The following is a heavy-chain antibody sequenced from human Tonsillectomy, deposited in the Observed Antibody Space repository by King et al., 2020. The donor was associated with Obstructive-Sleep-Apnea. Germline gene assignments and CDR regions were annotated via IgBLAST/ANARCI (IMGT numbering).Heavy chain of an antibody. CDR2: IRYDGSNK. CDR3: AKEGVMQCVMQLVGYYYYGMDV. D-gene: IGHD6-13*01. V-gene: IGHV3-30*02. Sequence: VQLVESGGGVVQPGRSLRLSCAASGFTFSSYGMYWVRQAPGKGLEWVAFIRYDGSNKYYADSVKGRFTISRDNSKNTQYLQMISLRAEDTAVYYCAKEGVMQCVMQLVGYYYYGMDVWGQGTTVTVSS. CDR1: GFTFSSYG. J-gene: IGHJ6*02.